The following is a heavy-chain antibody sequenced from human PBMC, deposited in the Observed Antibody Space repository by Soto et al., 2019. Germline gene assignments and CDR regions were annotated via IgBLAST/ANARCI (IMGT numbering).Heavy chain of an antibody. Sequence: SVKVSCKASGGTFSSYTISWVRQAPGQGLEWMGRIIPILGIANYAQKFQGRVTITADKSTSTAYMELSSLRSEDTAVYYCARVRLYQLPPSGHYYYMDVWGKGTTVTVSS. V-gene: IGHV1-69*02. CDR3: ARVRLYQLPPSGHYYYMDV. CDR2: IIPILGIA. CDR1: GGTFSSYT. J-gene: IGHJ6*03. D-gene: IGHD2-2*01.